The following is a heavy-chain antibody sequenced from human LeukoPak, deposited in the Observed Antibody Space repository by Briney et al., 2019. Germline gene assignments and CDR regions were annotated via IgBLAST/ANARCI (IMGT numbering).Heavy chain of an antibody. Sequence: SETLSLTCTVSGGSISSGSYYWSWIRQPAGKGLEWIGRIYTSGSTNYNPSLKSRVTISVDTSKNQFSLKLSSVTAADTAVYYCARTGEAAFDYWGQGTLVTVSS. J-gene: IGHJ4*02. CDR1: GGSISSGSYY. CDR2: IYTSGST. V-gene: IGHV4-61*02. CDR3: ARTGEAAFDY. D-gene: IGHD7-27*01.